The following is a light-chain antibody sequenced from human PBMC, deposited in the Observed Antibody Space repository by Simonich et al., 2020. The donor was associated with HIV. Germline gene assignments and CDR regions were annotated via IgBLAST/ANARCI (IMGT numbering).Light chain of an antibody. Sequence: QSALTQPASVSGSPGQSITISCTGTSSDVGGYNLVSWYQQHPGTAPKLLIYEDTRRHSGVSNRFSGSKSGNTASLTVSGLQAEDEADYYCSSYAGSNNWVFGGGTRLTVL. V-gene: IGLV2-14*01. CDR1: SSDVGGYNL. J-gene: IGLJ3*02. CDR2: EDT. CDR3: SSYAGSNNWV.